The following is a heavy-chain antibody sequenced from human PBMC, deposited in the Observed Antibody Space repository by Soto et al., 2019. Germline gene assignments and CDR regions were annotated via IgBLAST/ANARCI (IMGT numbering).Heavy chain of an antibody. CDR3: ARDLGYYDSSGYFDY. CDR1: GFTFSDYY. V-gene: IGHV3-11*01. J-gene: IGHJ4*02. Sequence: GGSLRLSCAASGFTFSDYYMSWIRQAPGKGLELVSYISSSDSIVSYADSVKGRFTISRDNAKNSLYLQMNSLRAEDTAVYFCARDLGYYDSSGYFDYWGQGTLVTVSS. D-gene: IGHD3-22*01. CDR2: ISSSDSIV.